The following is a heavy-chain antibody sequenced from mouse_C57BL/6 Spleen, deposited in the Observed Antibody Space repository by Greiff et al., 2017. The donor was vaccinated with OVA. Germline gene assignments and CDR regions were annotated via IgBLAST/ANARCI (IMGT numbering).Heavy chain of an antibody. CDR2: IDPENGDT. D-gene: IGHD2-2*01. Sequence: VQLKQSGAELVRPGASVKLSCTASGFNIKDDYMHWVKQRPEQGLEWIGWIDPENGDTEYASKFQGKATITADTSSNTAYLQLSSLTSEDTAVYYCTRSMVTTDYWGQGTTLTVSS. CDR3: TRSMVTTDY. V-gene: IGHV14-4*01. J-gene: IGHJ2*01. CDR1: GFNIKDDY.